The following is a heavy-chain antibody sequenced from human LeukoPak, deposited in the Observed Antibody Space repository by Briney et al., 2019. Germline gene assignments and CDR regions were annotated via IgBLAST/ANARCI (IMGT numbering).Heavy chain of an antibody. V-gene: IGHV3-66*01. CDR3: ARGDFYASGSPHPNLDY. CDR1: GFTVSSNY. D-gene: IGHD3-10*01. CDR2: IYSGGST. Sequence: GGSLRLSCAASGFTVSSNYMSWVRQAPGKGLEWVSVIYSGGSTYYADSVKGRFTISRDNSKSTLYLQMNSLRADDTAVYYCARGDFYASGSPHPNLDYWGQGTLVTVSS. J-gene: IGHJ4*02.